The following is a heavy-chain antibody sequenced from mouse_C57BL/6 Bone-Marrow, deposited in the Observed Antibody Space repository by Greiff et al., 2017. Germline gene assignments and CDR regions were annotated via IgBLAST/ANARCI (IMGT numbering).Heavy chain of an antibody. CDR3: ARERVTAVWYFDV. CDR1: GYTFTSYW. Sequence: QVQLQQPGAELVKPGASVKLSCKASGYTFTSYWMHWVKQRPGQGLEWIGMIHPNSGSTNYNEKFKSKDTLTVDKSSSTAYMQLSSLTSEDSAVYYCARERVTAVWYFDVWGTGTTVTVSA. J-gene: IGHJ1*03. D-gene: IGHD2-2*01. CDR2: IHPNSGST. V-gene: IGHV1-64*01.